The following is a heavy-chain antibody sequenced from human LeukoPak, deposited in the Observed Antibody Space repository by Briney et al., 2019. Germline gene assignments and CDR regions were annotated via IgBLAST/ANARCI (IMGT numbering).Heavy chain of an antibody. CDR3: ARVLRFLREGAVDP. CDR1: GYTFTSYD. J-gene: IGHJ5*02. V-gene: IGHV1-8*01. Sequence: ASVKVSCKASGYTFTSYDINRVRQATGQGLEWMGWMNTNSGNTGYAQKFQGRVTMTRNTSISTAYMELSSLRSEDTAVYYCARVLRFLREGAVDPWGQGTLVTVSS. CDR2: MNTNSGNT. D-gene: IGHD3-3*01.